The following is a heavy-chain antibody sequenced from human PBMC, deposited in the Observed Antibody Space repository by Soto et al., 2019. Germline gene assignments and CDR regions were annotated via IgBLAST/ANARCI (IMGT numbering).Heavy chain of an antibody. D-gene: IGHD2-2*02. CDR2: ISAYNGNT. CDR3: ARSAVGYCSSTSCYTQFDY. V-gene: IGHV1-18*01. CDR1: GYTFTSYG. Sequence: ASVKVSCKASGYTFTSYGISWVRQAPGQGLEWMGWISAYNGNTNYAQKLQGRVTMTTDTSTSTAYMELRSLRSDDTAVYYCARSAVGYCSSTSCYTQFDYWGQGTLVTVSS. J-gene: IGHJ4*02.